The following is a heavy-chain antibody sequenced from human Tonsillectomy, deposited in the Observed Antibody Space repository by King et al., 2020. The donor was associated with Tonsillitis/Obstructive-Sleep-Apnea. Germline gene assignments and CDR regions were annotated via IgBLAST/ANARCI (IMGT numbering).Heavy chain of an antibody. CDR2: IYSGGST. J-gene: IGHJ4*02. D-gene: IGHD2-8*01. CDR3: ARERQWYPSYYCDY. Sequence: VQLVESGGGLIQPGGSLRLSCAASGFTVSSNYMSWVRQAPGKGLEWVSIIYSGGSTYYADSVKGRFTISRDNSKHTLYLQMNSLRAEDKAIYYCARERQWYPSYYCDYWGQGTLVTVSS. CDR1: GFTVSSNY. V-gene: IGHV3-53*01.